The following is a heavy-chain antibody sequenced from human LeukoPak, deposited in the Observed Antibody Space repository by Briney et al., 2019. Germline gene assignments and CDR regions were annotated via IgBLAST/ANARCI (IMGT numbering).Heavy chain of an antibody. CDR3: ARGGPLGDTNRFDF. CDR1: GFTFSDYA. J-gene: IGHJ4*02. Sequence: PGGSLRPSCAASGFTFSDYAMHWVRQAPGKGLEWVALLAYDGTNEYYTNSVKGRFTISRDNSKNTVSLQMNNLRLDDTAVYYCARGGPLGDTNRFDFWGQGTLITVSS. V-gene: IGHV3-30*04. D-gene: IGHD2-8*01. CDR2: LAYDGTNE.